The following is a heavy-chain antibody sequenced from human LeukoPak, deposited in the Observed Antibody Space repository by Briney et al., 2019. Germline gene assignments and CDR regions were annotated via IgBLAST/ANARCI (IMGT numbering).Heavy chain of an antibody. V-gene: IGHV4-59*11. CDR3: ARDGYSGSSLFDY. J-gene: IGHJ4*02. CDR2: IHYSGST. CDR1: GGSISSHF. Sequence: NPSGTLSLTCTVSGGSISSHFWSWIRQPPGKGLEWIGYIHYSGSTNYNPSLKSRVTISVDTSKNQFSLRLSSVTAADTAVYYCARDGYSGSSLFDYWGQGTLVTVSS. D-gene: IGHD1-26*01.